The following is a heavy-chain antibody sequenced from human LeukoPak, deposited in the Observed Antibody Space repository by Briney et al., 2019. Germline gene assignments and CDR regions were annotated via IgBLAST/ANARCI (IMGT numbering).Heavy chain of an antibody. CDR2: ISSSGSTI. CDR3: ARDKPPPYYYDSSGIFDY. D-gene: IGHD3-22*01. V-gene: IGHV3-48*03. CDR1: GFTFSNYE. Sequence: GGSLRLSCAASGFTFSNYEMNWVRQAPGKGLEWVSYISSSGSTIYYADSVKGRFTISRDNPKNLLYLQMNSLRAEDTAVYYCARDKPPPYYYDSSGIFDYWGQGTLVTVSS. J-gene: IGHJ4*02.